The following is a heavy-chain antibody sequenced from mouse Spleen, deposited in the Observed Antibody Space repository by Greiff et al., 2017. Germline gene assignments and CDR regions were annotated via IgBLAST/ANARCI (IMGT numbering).Heavy chain of an antibody. CDR3: ARRDCYGSSHWYFDV. Sequence: VQLKDSGAELVKPGASVKLSCTASGFNFKDTYMHWVKQRPEQGLEWIGRIDPANGNTKYDPKFQGKATITADTSSNTAYLQLSSLTSEDTAVYYCARRDCYGSSHWYFDVWGAGTTVTVSS. CDR1: GFNFKDTY. J-gene: IGHJ1*01. D-gene: IGHD1-1*01. V-gene: IGHV14-3*02. CDR2: IDPANGNT.